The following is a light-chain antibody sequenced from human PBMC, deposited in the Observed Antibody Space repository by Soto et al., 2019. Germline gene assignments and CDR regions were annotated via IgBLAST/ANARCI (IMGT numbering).Light chain of an antibody. J-gene: IGLJ2*01. CDR3: SSYTSNSTLVV. V-gene: IGLV2-14*01. Sequence: QSALTQPASVSGSPGQSITISCTGTSSDVGGYNYVSWYQQHPGKAPKLRIYDVSNRPSGVSNRFSGSKSGNTASLTISGLQADDEADYYCSSYTSNSTLVVFGGGTKLTVL. CDR2: DVS. CDR1: SSDVGGYNY.